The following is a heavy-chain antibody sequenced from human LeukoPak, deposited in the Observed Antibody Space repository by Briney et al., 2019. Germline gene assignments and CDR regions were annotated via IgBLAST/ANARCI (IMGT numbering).Heavy chain of an antibody. CDR1: GFTFSRYW. V-gene: IGHV3-7*01. Sequence: PGGSLRLSCAASGFTFSRYWMTWVRQAPGKGPEWLANIKEDGSDKYYVDSVRGRFTISRDNAKNSLYLQMNSLRAEDTGVYYCARDHAMAVAGLIDYWGQGTLVAVSS. CDR2: IKEDGSDK. J-gene: IGHJ4*02. CDR3: ARDHAMAVAGLIDY. D-gene: IGHD6-19*01.